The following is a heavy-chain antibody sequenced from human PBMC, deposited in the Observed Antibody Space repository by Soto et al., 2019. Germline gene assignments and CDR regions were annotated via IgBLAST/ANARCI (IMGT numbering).Heavy chain of an antibody. CDR2: IIPIFGTA. CDR1: RGTFSSYA. J-gene: IGHJ3*02. V-gene: IGHV1-69*05. Sequence: SVKVSCTASRGTFSSYAISWVRKAPGQGLEWMGGIIPIFGTANYAQKLQGRVTMTTDTSTSTAYMELRSLRSDDTAVYYCARTPGQWLDEEDAFDIWGQGTMVTVSS. D-gene: IGHD6-19*01. CDR3: ARTPGQWLDEEDAFDI.